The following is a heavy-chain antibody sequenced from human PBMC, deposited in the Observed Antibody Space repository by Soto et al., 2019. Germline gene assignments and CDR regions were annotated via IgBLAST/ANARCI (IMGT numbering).Heavy chain of an antibody. V-gene: IGHV3-21*01. CDR1: GFTFSSYT. D-gene: IGHD4-17*01. CDR2: ISSSSNYI. J-gene: IGHJ4*02. Sequence: EVQLVESGGGLVKPGASLRLSCAASGFTFSSYTINWVRQAPGKGLEWVSSISSSSNYIYYADSVKGRFTISRDNAKNSLYRQMNSLEAEDTAIYYCAGGYGDFDYWGQGTLVTVSS. CDR3: AGGYGDFDY.